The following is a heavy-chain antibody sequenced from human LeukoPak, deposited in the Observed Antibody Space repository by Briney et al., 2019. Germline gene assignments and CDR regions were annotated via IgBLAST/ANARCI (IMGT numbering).Heavy chain of an antibody. V-gene: IGHV1-24*01. CDR1: GYTLTELS. J-gene: IGHJ4*02. Sequence: GASVKVSCKVSGYTLTELSMHWVRQAPGKGLEWMGGFDPEDGETIYAQKFQGRVTMTEDTSTDTAYMELSSLRSEDTAMYYCATTRTEGYYFDYWGQGTLVTVSS. CDR2: FDPEDGET. CDR3: ATTRTEGYYFDY.